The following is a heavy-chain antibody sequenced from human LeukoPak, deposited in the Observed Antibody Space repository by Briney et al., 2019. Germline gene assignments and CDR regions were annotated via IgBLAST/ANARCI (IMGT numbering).Heavy chain of an antibody. Sequence: SQTLSLTCPVSGGSISSDKYQWSWIRQPPGKGLEWIGYINYSGSTYYNPSLKSRVTISVDTSKNHFSLKLSSVTAADTAVYYCARYGSGSTWFDPWGQGTLVTVSS. CDR1: GGSISSDKYQ. D-gene: IGHD3-10*01. CDR2: INYSGST. V-gene: IGHV4-30-4*01. CDR3: ARYGSGSTWFDP. J-gene: IGHJ5*02.